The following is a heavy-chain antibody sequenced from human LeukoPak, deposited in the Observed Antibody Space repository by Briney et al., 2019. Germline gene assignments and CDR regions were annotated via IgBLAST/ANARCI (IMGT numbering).Heavy chain of an antibody. J-gene: IGHJ3*02. Sequence: PSETLSLTCTVSGGSISSSSYCWGWIRQPPGKGLEWIGSIYYSGSTYYNPSLKSRVTISVDTSKNQFSLKLSSVTAADTAVYYCAREDSRRGYYDSSGAFDIWGQGTMVTVSS. D-gene: IGHD3-22*01. V-gene: IGHV4-39*02. CDR3: AREDSRRGYYDSSGAFDI. CDR2: IYYSGST. CDR1: GGSISSSSYC.